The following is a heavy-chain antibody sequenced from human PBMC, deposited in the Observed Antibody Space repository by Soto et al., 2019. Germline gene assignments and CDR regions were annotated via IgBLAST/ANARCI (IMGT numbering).Heavy chain of an antibody. J-gene: IGHJ4*02. CDR3: ATGSGSYMDFDY. CDR1: GYTLAELS. V-gene: IGHV1-24*01. Sequence: ASVKVSCKVSGYTLAELSMHWVRQAPGKGLEWMGGFDPEDGETIYAQKFQGRVTMTEDTSTDTAYMELSSLRSEDTAVYYCATGSGSYMDFDYWGQGTVVTVSS. CDR2: FDPEDGET. D-gene: IGHD1-26*01.